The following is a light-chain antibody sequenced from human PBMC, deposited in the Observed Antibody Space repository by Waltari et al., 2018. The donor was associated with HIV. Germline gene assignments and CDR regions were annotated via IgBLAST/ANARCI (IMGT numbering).Light chain of an antibody. CDR2: VDSDGSH. Sequence: PVVTQSSSASASLGASVRLTCTLSSGHSSFAIAWHQQLAEKGPQFLLKVDSDGSHIRGDGIPDRFSGSSAGTERYLTISNLPSDDEADYYCQTWGAGAVVFGGGTRLTVL. CDR1: SGHSSFA. CDR3: QTWGAGAVV. J-gene: IGLJ2*01. V-gene: IGLV4-69*01.